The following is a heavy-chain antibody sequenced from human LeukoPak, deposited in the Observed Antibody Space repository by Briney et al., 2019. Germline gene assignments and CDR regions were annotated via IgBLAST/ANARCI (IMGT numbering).Heavy chain of an antibody. CDR2: INPNSGDT. V-gene: IGHV1-2*02. CDR3: AREEQYNMYFDY. J-gene: IGHJ4*02. Sequence: ASVKVSCKASGYTLTEKYMHWVRQAPGQGLEWMGWINPNSGDTTYAQKFQGRVTMTRDTSISTAYMELSRLTSDDTAVYYCAREEQYNMYFDYWGQGTLVTVSS. CDR1: GYTLTEKY. D-gene: IGHD1-1*01.